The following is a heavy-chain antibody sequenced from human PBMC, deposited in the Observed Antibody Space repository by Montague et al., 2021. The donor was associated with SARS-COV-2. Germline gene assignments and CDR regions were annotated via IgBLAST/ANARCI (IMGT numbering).Heavy chain of an antibody. J-gene: IGHJ4*02. V-gene: IGHV4-59*11. CDR2: MKSSGST. D-gene: IGHD3-16*01. Sequence: SETLSLTCTVSGASINGHHWSWIRQPPGTGLEWIGYMKSSGSTNYKPSLKSRVTISVDTSKKQVSLKMISVTAADTAVYYCARDLGDRDGGFDYWGQGTLVTVSS. CDR3: ARDLGDRDGGFDY. CDR1: GASINGHH.